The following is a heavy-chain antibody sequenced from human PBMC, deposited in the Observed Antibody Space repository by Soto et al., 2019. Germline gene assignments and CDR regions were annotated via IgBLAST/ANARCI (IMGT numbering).Heavy chain of an antibody. CDR1: GGSISSGDSY. J-gene: IGHJ5*02. CDR2: IHYSGST. D-gene: IGHD2-2*01. CDR3: ASVPSILVVPAAIFWFDP. V-gene: IGHV4-30-4*01. Sequence: QVQLQESGPGLVKPSQTLSLTCTVSGGSISSGDSYWSWIRQPPGKGLAWIGYIHYSGSTYYNPSLRSRVTISVNASKNQFSLKSSCLTAADTAVYDCASVPSILVVPAAIFWFDPCAPGTLVIVAA.